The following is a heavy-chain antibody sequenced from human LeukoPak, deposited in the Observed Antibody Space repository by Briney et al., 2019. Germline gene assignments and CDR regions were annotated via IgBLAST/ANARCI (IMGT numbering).Heavy chain of an antibody. J-gene: IGHJ4*02. D-gene: IGHD3-22*01. V-gene: IGHV1-69*05. Sequence: SVKVSCKASGGTFISYAISWVGQARGQGLEWMGRIIPIFGTANYAQKFQGRVTITTDESTSTAYMELSSLRSEDTAVYYCARDPDYYDSSGPFDYWGQGTLVTVSS. CDR1: GGTFISYA. CDR3: ARDPDYYDSSGPFDY. CDR2: IIPIFGTA.